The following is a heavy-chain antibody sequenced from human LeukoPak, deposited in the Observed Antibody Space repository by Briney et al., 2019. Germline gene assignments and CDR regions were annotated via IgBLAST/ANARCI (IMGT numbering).Heavy chain of an antibody. CDR2: IKQDGSAQ. CDR3: ATSSNAPGNY. J-gene: IGHJ4*02. D-gene: IGHD2-2*01. V-gene: IGHV3-7*01. CDR1: GFTFSSYT. Sequence: PGGSLRLSCAASGFTFSSYTMNWVRQAPGKGLEWVANIKQDGSAQYYVGSVKGRFTISRDNAKNSLYLQMNSLRVEDTAVYYCATSSNAPGNYWGQGTLVTVSS.